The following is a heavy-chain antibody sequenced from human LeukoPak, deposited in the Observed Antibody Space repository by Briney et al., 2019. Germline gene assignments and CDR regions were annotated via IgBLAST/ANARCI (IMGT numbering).Heavy chain of an antibody. CDR3: AKDMADIVVVPAATHYYYGMDV. J-gene: IGHJ6*02. V-gene: IGHV3-23*01. Sequence: GGSLRLSCAASRFTFSSYAMSWVRQAPGKGLEWVSTISGTGDTTYYADSVKGRFTISRDNSKNTLYLQMNSLRAADTAVYYCAKDMADIVVVPAATHYYYGMDVWGQGTTVTVSS. CDR1: RFTFSSYA. D-gene: IGHD2-2*01. CDR2: ISGTGDTT.